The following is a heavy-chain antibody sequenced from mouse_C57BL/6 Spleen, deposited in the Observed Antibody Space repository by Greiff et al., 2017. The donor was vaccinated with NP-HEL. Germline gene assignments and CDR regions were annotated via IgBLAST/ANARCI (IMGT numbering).Heavy chain of an antibody. CDR3: ARPFYGGYLDY. J-gene: IGHJ2*01. D-gene: IGHD1-1*02. Sequence: EVKLMESGGDLVKPGGSLKLSCAASGFTFSSYGMSWVRQTPDKRLEWVATISSGGSYTYYPDSVKGRFTISRDNAKNTLYLQMSSLKSEDTAMYYCARPFYGGYLDYWGQGATLTVSS. CDR1: GFTFSSYG. CDR2: ISSGGSYT. V-gene: IGHV5-6*01.